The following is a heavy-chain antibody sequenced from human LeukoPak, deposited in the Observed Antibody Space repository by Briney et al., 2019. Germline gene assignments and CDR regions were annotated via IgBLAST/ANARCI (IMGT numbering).Heavy chain of an antibody. CDR3: ARQDYYDSSGSLLDY. J-gene: IGHJ4*02. CDR2: IYCSGST. Sequence: AGGSLRLSCAASGFTFSSYEMNWVRQAPGKGLEWIGSIYCSGSTYYNPSLKSRVTISVDTSKNQFSLKLSSVTAADTAVYYCARQDYYDSSGSLLDYWGQGTLVTVSS. D-gene: IGHD3-22*01. CDR1: GFTFSSYE. V-gene: IGHV4-39*01.